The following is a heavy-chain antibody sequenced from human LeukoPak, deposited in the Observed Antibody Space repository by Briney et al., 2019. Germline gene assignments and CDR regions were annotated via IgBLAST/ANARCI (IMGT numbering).Heavy chain of an antibody. CDR2: IGQDGSEK. V-gene: IGHV3-7*04. J-gene: IGHJ4*02. CDR3: ARGWAAIDS. Sequence: GGSLRLSCAASGFTLSSYWMTWARQAPGKGLEWVANIGQDGSEKYYVDSVKGRFTISRDNAKNSLYLQMNSLRAEDTDVYYCARGWAAIDSWGQGTLVTVSS. D-gene: IGHD5-18*01. CDR1: GFTLSSYW.